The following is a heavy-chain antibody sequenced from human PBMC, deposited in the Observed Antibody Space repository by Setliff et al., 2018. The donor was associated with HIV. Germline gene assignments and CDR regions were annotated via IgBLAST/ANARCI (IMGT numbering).Heavy chain of an antibody. CDR2: IYSGGST. J-gene: IGHJ4*01. V-gene: IGHV3-53*01. CDR1: GFTVSNNY. CDR3: AKDGISGGAYPPYYFDY. D-gene: IGHD2-15*01. Sequence: GGSLRLSCAASGFTVSNNYMKWVRQAPGKGLEWVSLIYSGGSTYYADSVKGRFTISRDNSKNTLYLQMNGLRVEDTAVYYCAKDGISGGAYPPYYFDYWGHGTLVTVSS.